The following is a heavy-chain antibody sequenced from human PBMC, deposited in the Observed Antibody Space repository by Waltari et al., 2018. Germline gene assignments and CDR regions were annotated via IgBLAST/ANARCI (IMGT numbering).Heavy chain of an antibody. CDR2: ISSSSSYI. CDR3: AREGPNYDFWSGYYY. D-gene: IGHD3-3*01. J-gene: IGHJ4*02. V-gene: IGHV3-21*01. Sequence: EVQLVESGGGLVKPGGSLRLSCAASGFTFSSYSMNWVRQAPGKGLEWVSSISSSSSYIYYADSVKGRFTISRDNAKNSLYLQMNSLRAEDTAVYYCAREGPNYDFWSGYYYWGQGTLVTVSS. CDR1: GFTFSSYS.